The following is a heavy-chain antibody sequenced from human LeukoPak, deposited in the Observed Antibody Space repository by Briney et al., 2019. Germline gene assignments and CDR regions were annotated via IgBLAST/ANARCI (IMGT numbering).Heavy chain of an antibody. Sequence: SETLSLTCAVYGGSFSGYYWSWIRQPPGKGLEWIGEINHSGSTNYNPSLKSRVTISVDTSKNQFSLKLSSVTAADTAVYYCARGDDYVWGSYRPSFDYWGQGTLVTVSS. D-gene: IGHD3-16*02. CDR3: ARGDDYVWGSYRPSFDY. CDR2: INHSGST. CDR1: GGSFSGYY. V-gene: IGHV4-34*01. J-gene: IGHJ4*02.